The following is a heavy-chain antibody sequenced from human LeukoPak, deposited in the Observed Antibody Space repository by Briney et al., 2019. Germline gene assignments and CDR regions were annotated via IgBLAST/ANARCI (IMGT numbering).Heavy chain of an antibody. J-gene: IGHJ4*02. CDR2: INSDGSGT. CDR1: GFTFNSYW. Sequence: GGSLRLSCAASGFTFNSYWMHWVRQAPGKGLVWVSRINSDGSGTIYADSVKGRFTISRDNAKNTLYLQMNSLRAEDMAFYYCAGRYSSGWYVWGQGTLVAVSS. D-gene: IGHD6-19*01. CDR3: AGRYSSGWYV. V-gene: IGHV3-74*01.